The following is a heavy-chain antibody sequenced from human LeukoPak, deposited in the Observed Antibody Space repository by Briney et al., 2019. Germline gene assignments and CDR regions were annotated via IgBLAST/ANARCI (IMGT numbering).Heavy chain of an antibody. CDR1: GYTFTAYD. D-gene: IGHD3-22*01. V-gene: IGHV1-8*01. Sequence: ASVKVSCKASGYTFTAYDINWVRQGAGQGLEWIGWMNPDTGNTGYAQKFQGRVTMTRDTSKSAAYMDLNSLRSEDTAVYYCARLSDTPAYYYSSGYYHIRYWGQGTLLTVSS. J-gene: IGHJ4*02. CDR2: MNPDTGNT. CDR3: ARLSDTPAYYYSSGYYHIRY.